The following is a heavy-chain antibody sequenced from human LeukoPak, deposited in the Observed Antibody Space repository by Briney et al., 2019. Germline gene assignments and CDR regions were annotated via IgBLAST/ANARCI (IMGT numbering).Heavy chain of an antibody. V-gene: IGHV3-53*01. CDR2: IYSGGST. Sequence: PGGSLRLSCAASGFTVSSNYMSWVRQAPGKGLEWVSVIYSGGSTYYADSVKGRFTISRDNSKNTLYLQMNSLRAEDTAVYYCAKADSSSWYSPFDYWGQGTLVTVSS. D-gene: IGHD6-13*01. CDR3: AKADSSSWYSPFDY. J-gene: IGHJ4*02. CDR1: GFTVSSNY.